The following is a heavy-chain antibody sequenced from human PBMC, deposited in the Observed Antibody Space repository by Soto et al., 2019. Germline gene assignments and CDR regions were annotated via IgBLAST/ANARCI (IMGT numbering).Heavy chain of an antibody. CDR2: IYYSGST. CDR1: GGSISSGDYY. CDR3: ARDDSVWGSLRY. D-gene: IGHD3-16*01. J-gene: IGHJ4*02. Sequence: PSETLSLTCTVSGGSISSGDYYWSWIRQPPGKGLEWIGYIYYSGSTYYNPSLKSRVTISVDTSKNQFSLKLSSVTAADTAVYYCARDDSVWGSLRYWGQGTLVTVSS. V-gene: IGHV4-30-4*01.